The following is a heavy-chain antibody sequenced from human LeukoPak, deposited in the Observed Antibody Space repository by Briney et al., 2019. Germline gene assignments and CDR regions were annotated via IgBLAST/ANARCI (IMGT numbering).Heavy chain of an antibody. V-gene: IGHV1-3*01. J-gene: IGHJ3*02. CDR1: GYTFTSYA. CDR2: INAGNGNT. D-gene: IGHD2-2*02. Sequence: ASVKVSCKASGYTFTSYAMHWVRQAPGQRLEWMGWINAGNGNTKYSQKFQGRVTITRGTSASTAYMELSSLRSEDTAVYYCARDRLGYCSSTSCYMDAFDIWGQGTMVTVSS. CDR3: ARDRLGYCSSTSCYMDAFDI.